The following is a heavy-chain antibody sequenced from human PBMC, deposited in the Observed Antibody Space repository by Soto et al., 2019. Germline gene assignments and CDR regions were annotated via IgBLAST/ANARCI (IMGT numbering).Heavy chain of an antibody. D-gene: IGHD3-10*01. J-gene: IGHJ6*02. CDR3: AAELGFGKLSVV. Sequence: QVQVVQSGVEGRRPGSSGKVSCKASGDTFKNCVISWVRQAPGQGLEWMGGIIPLFGTTDFAQRFQGRLTITTDESTTTAYMELSRLRSEDTATYYCAAELGFGKLSVVWGQGTTVIVSS. CDR1: GDTFKNCV. CDR2: IIPLFGTT. V-gene: IGHV1-69*01.